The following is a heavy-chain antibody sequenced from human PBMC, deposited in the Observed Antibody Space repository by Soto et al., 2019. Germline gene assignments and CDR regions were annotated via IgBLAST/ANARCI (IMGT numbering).Heavy chain of an antibody. V-gene: IGHV3-23*01. CDR3: PNPFFFLIPTCYRSQNSSYSMAF. CDR2: ISGSGGST. D-gene: IGHD2-2*01. J-gene: IGHJ6*03. CDR1: GFTFSSYA. Sequence: GGSLRLSCAASGFTFSSYAMSWVRQAPGKGLEWVSAISGSGGSTYYADSVKGRFTISRDNSKNTLYLQMNSQRAEDTAGYDCPNPFFFLIPTCYRSQNSSYSMAFWGKGPTVTVSS.